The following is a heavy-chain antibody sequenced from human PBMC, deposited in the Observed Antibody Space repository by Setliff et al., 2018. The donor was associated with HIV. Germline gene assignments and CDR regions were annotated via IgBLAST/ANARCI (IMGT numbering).Heavy chain of an antibody. CDR3: TRPYYYASGSYDY. J-gene: IGHJ4*02. CDR2: IWYDGTNE. CDR1: GFPFSTYG. Sequence: PGGSLRLSCTTSGFPFSTYGMHWVRQAPGKGLESVAVIWYDGTNEYYADSVKGRFTISRDNYKNTVFLQMNSLRVDDSALYYCTRPYYYASGSYDYWGQGTLVTVSS. V-gene: IGHV3-33*01. D-gene: IGHD3-10*01.